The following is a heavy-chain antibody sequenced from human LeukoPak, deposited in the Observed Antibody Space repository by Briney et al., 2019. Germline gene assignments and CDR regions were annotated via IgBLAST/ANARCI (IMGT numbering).Heavy chain of an antibody. CDR3: AKDYGDYEEYYYMDV. Sequence: GGSLRLSCAGSGFSFSSYGMHWVRQAPGKGLEWMAFIRSDGSNKYYADSVKGRFTISRDNSKNTLYLQMNSLRAEDTAVYYCAKDYGDYEEYYYMDVWGKGTTVTVSS. CDR1: GFSFSSYG. V-gene: IGHV3-30*02. D-gene: IGHD4-17*01. J-gene: IGHJ6*03. CDR2: IRSDGSNK.